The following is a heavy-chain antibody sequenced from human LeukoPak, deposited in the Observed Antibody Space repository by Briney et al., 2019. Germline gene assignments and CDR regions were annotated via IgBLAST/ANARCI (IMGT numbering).Heavy chain of an antibody. J-gene: IGHJ1*01. V-gene: IGHV1-24*01. CDR1: GYTLTELS. CDR2: FDPEDGET. Sequence: ASVKVSCKVSGYTLTELSMHWVRQAPGKGLEWMGGFDPEDGETIYAQKFQGRVTMTEDTSTDTAYMELSSLRSEGTAVYYCATVIKFWPLLYFQHWGQGTLATVSS. D-gene: IGHD3-16*02. CDR3: ATVIKFWPLLYFQH.